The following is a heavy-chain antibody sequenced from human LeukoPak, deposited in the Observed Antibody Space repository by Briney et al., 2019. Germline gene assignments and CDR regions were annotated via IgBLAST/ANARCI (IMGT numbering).Heavy chain of an antibody. Sequence: PGGSLRLSCAASGFTFSTYGMHSVRQAPGKGLEWVAFIRYDGSNKYYADSVKGRFTISRDNSKNTLYLQMNSLRTEDTAVYYCAKRALNSGTIDYWGQGTLVTVSS. D-gene: IGHD5-12*01. CDR3: AKRALNSGTIDY. CDR1: GFTFSTYG. J-gene: IGHJ4*02. V-gene: IGHV3-30*02. CDR2: IRYDGSNK.